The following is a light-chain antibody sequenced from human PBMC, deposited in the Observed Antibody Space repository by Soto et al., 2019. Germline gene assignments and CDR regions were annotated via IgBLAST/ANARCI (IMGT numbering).Light chain of an antibody. CDR3: SSYTSSSALV. Sequence: QSALTQPPSVSGSPGQSVTISCTGTSSDVGSNNRVSWYQQPPGTAPKLMIYEVSNRPSGVPDRFSGSKSGNTASLTISGLQAEDEADYYCSSYTSSSALVFGTGTKVTVL. CDR2: EVS. CDR1: SSDVGSNNR. J-gene: IGLJ1*01. V-gene: IGLV2-18*02.